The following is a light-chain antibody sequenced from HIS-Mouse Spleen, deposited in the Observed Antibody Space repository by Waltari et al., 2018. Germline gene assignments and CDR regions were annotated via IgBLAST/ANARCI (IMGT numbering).Light chain of an antibody. J-gene: IGLJ3*02. Sequence: QSALTQPASVSGSPGQSITIPCTGTSSDAGGYNYVSWYQQHPGKAPKPMIYDVSNRPSGVSNRFSGSKSGNTASLTISGLQAEDEADYYCSSYTSSSYWVFGGGTKLTVL. V-gene: IGLV2-14*03. CDR2: DVS. CDR3: SSYTSSSYWV. CDR1: SSDAGGYNY.